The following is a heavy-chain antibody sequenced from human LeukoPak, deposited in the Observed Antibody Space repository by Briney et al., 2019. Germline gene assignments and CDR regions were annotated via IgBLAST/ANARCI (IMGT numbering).Heavy chain of an antibody. V-gene: IGHV3-23*01. CDR2: IRGSGGTT. D-gene: IGHD1-7*01. CDR1: GFTFSSYT. CDR3: AKGWNYDGPNWFDP. J-gene: IGHJ5*02. Sequence: GGSLRLSCAASGFTFSSYTMSWVRQAPGKGLEWVSAIRGSGGTTYYADSVKGRFTISRDNSKNTLYLQMNSLRAEDTAVYYCAKGWNYDGPNWFDPWGQGTLVTVSS.